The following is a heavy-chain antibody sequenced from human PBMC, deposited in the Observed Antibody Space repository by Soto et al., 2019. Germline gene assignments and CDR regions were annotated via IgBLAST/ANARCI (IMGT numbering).Heavy chain of an antibody. Sequence: PSETLSLTCTVSGGSISSYYWSWIRQPPGKGLEWIGYIYYSGSTNYNPSLKSRVTISVDTSKNQFSLRLSSVTAADTAVYYCARHMIAAVTLSDWGQGTLATVSS. CDR3: ARHMIAAVTLSD. D-gene: IGHD6-13*01. J-gene: IGHJ4*02. V-gene: IGHV4-59*08. CDR1: GGSISSYY. CDR2: IYYSGST.